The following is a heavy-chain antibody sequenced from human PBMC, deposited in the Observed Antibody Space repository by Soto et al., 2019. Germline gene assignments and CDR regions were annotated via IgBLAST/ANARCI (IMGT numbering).Heavy chain of an antibody. CDR3: ALCGGDCYSWYFDL. D-gene: IGHD2-21*01. CDR2: MNPNSGNT. Sequence: QVQLVQSGAEVKKPGASVKVSCKASGYTFTSYDINWVRQATGQGLEWMGWMNPNSGNTGYAQKLQGRVTMTRNTSISTAYMELSCLRSEDTAVYYCALCGGDCYSWYFDLWGRGTLVTVSS. CDR1: GYTFTSYD. V-gene: IGHV1-8*01. J-gene: IGHJ2*01.